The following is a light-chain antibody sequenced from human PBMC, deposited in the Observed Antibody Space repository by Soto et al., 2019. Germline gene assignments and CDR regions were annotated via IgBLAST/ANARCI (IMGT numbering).Light chain of an antibody. CDR1: SSNIGTNT. CDR3: AAWDDSLNGVV. Sequence: QSVLTQPPSASGTPGQRVIISCSGSSSNIGTNTVNWYQQLPGTAPRLLIYTNNQRPSGVPDQFSGSKSGTSASLAISGLQSEDEADYYCAAWDDSLNGVVFGGGTKLTAL. J-gene: IGLJ2*01. CDR2: TNN. V-gene: IGLV1-44*01.